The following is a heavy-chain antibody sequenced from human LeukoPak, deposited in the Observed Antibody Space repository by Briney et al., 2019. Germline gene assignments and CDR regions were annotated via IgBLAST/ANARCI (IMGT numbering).Heavy chain of an antibody. J-gene: IGHJ4*02. V-gene: IGHV1-2*02. CDR1: GYTFTGYY. D-gene: IGHD3-22*01. CDR3: ARGRREGDSSGYLNY. CDR2: INPNSGGT. Sequence: ASVKVSCKASGYTFTGYYMHWVRQAPGQGLEWMGWINPNSGGTNYAQKFQGRVTMTRDTSISTAYMELSRLRSDDTAVYYCARGRREGDSSGYLNYWGQGTLVTVSS.